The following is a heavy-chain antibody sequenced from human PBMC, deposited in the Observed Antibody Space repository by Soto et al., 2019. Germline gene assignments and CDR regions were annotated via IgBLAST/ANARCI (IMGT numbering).Heavy chain of an antibody. V-gene: IGHV3-33*01. Sequence: QVQLVESGGGVVQPGRSLRLSCAASGFTFSSYGMHWIRQAPGKGLEWVAVIWYDGSNKYYADSVKGRFTISRDNSKNTLYLQMNSLRAEDTAVYYCARDLQQQFDYWGQGTLVTVSS. D-gene: IGHD6-13*01. CDR2: IWYDGSNK. J-gene: IGHJ4*02. CDR1: GFTFSSYG. CDR3: ARDLQQQFDY.